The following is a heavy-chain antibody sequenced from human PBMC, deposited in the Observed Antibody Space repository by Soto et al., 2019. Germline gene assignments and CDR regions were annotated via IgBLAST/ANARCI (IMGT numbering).Heavy chain of an antibody. CDR2: ISNDGGST. Sequence: GGSLRLSCAASGFTFSKYAMSWVRQAPGKGLEWVSAISNDGGSTYYANSVKGRFTISRDNSKNTLYLQMNSLRAEDTAVYYCAKGGEPTEYFQHWGQGTLVTVSS. CDR1: GFTFSKYA. J-gene: IGHJ1*01. V-gene: IGHV3-23*01. D-gene: IGHD4-17*01. CDR3: AKGGEPTEYFQH.